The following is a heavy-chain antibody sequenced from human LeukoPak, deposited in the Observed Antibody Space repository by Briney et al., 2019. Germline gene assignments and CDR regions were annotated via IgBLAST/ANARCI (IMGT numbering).Heavy chain of an antibody. V-gene: IGHV4-59*12. CDR3: ARAVSVLKSFDP. CDR1: GGSISSYY. J-gene: IGHJ5*02. Sequence: SETLSLTCTVSGGSISSYYWSWIRQPPGKGLEWIGYIYYSGSTNYNPSLKSRVTISVDTSKNQFSLQLNSMTPEDTAVYYCARAVSVLKSFDPWGQGTLLTVSS. D-gene: IGHD5/OR15-5a*01. CDR2: IYYSGST.